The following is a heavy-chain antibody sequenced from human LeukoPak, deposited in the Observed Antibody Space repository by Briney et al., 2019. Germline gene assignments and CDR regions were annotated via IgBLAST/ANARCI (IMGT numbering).Heavy chain of an antibody. V-gene: IGHV4-61*01. CDR2: IYYSGST. CDR3: ARGITLHFDY. D-gene: IGHD1-14*01. CDR1: GGSISSSSHY. Sequence: KTSETLSLTCTVSGGSISSSSHYWTWIRQPPGKGLAWIGDIYYSGSTNYNASLKSRVTISVDTSKNQFSLKLSSVTAADTAVYYCARGITLHFDYWGQGTLVTVSS. J-gene: IGHJ4*02.